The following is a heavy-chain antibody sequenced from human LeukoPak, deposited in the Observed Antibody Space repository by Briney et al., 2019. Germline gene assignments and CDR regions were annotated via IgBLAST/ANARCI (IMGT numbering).Heavy chain of an antibody. CDR3: ARGADSYGLYYFDY. Sequence: PSETLSLTCTVSGGSISSYYWSWIRQPAGKGLEWIGRIYSSGSTNYNPSLKSRVTMSVDTSKNHFSLKLSSVTAADTAVYYCARGADSYGLYYFDYWGQGTLVTVSS. CDR2: IYSSGST. D-gene: IGHD4-17*01. V-gene: IGHV4-4*07. CDR1: GGSISSYY. J-gene: IGHJ4*02.